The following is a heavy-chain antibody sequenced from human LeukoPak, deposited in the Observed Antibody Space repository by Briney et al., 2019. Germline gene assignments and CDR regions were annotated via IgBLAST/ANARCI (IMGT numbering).Heavy chain of an antibody. V-gene: IGHV4-59*08. D-gene: IGHD2-2*01. CDR1: GDSFSNYY. J-gene: IGHJ5*01. CDR3: ASSRRLTTSWLLFDS. CDR2: VYYSGST. Sequence: PSETLSLTCSVSGDSFSNYYWTWIRQPPGKGLEWIAYVYYSGSTKYNPSLKTRLHLSVDTSKNRFSLKLSSVTAADTAVYYCASSRRLTTSWLLFDSWGHGTLVTVSS.